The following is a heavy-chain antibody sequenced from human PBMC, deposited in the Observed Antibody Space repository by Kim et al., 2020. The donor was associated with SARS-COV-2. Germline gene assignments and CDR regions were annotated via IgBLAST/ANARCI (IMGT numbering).Heavy chain of an antibody. V-gene: IGHV3-73*01. CDR2: IRSKSFNYAT. Sequence: GGSLRLSCEASGLILSATAMHWVRQAPGRGLEWLAHIRSKSFNYATVYAASVRGRFSVSRDDSKNTAHLQMNNLKTEDTAVYYCIRHIDFTGPSPWGQG. D-gene: IGHD4-4*01. CDR1: GLILSATA. J-gene: IGHJ5*02. CDR3: IRHIDFTGPSP.